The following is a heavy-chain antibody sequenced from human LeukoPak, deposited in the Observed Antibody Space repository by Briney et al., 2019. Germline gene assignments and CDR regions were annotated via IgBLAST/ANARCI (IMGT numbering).Heavy chain of an antibody. CDR1: GFTFSSYG. Sequence: PGGSLRLSCAASGFTFSSYGMSWVRQAPGKGLEWVSAISGSGGSTYYADSVKGRFTISRDNSKNTLYLQMNSLRAEDTAVYYCARGFRRSSWYDPTGVNFDYWGQGTLVTVSS. V-gene: IGHV3-23*01. J-gene: IGHJ4*02. D-gene: IGHD6-13*01. CDR3: ARGFRRSSWYDPTGVNFDY. CDR2: ISGSGGST.